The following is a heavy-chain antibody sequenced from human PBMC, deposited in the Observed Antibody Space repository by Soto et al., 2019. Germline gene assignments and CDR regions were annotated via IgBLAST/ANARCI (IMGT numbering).Heavy chain of an antibody. CDR1: GVSISSGGYY. CDR2: IYHSGTT. CDR3: ETEHYDSRGYYYIDS. J-gene: IGHJ4*02. V-gene: IGHV4-31*03. D-gene: IGHD3-22*01. Sequence: TLSLTCPVSGVSISSGGYYCSWIRQHPGKGLEWIGHIYHSGTTYYNPSLKSRVTISVDTSKNQISLKLTSVSAADTAVYYCETEHYDSRGYYYIDSWGQGTLVTVYS.